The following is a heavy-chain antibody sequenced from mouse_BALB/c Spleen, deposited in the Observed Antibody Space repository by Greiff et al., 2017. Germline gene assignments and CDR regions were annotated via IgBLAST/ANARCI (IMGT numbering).Heavy chain of an antibody. CDR2: IDPSDSYT. CDR1: GYTFTSYW. Sequence: QVQLQQSGAELVKPGASVKLSCKASGYTFTSYWMHWVKQRPGQGLEWIGEIDPSDSYTNYNQKFKGKATLTVDKSSSTAYMQLSSLTSEDSAVYYCARFYYGSSFDYWGQGTTLTVSS. V-gene: IGHV1-69*02. J-gene: IGHJ2*01. CDR3: ARFYYGSSFDY. D-gene: IGHD1-1*01.